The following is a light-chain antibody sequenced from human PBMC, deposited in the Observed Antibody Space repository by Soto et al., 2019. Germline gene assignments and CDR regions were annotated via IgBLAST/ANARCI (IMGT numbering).Light chain of an antibody. CDR2: EVN. V-gene: IGLV2-23*02. J-gene: IGLJ3*02. Sequence: QSVLTQPASVSGSPGQSITISCTGTSSDVGTYNLVSWYQQYPGKAPKLLIYEVNKRPSAISNRFSGSKSGNTASLTISGLQADDEADYHCSSHAGSSTFVVFGGGTKVTVL. CDR1: SSDVGTYNL. CDR3: SSHAGSSTFVV.